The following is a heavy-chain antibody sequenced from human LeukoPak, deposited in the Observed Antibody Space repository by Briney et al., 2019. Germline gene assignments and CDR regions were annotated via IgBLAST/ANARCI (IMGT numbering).Heavy chain of an antibody. J-gene: IGHJ4*02. V-gene: IGHV3-23*01. D-gene: IGHD3-16*02. Sequence: GGSLRLSCAASGFTFSSYAMTWVRQAPGKGLECVSAITSDYTTYYADSVKGRFTISRDNSKNTLYLQMNSLRAEDTAVYYCARDSWVNTFGGVIVNYYFDYWGQGTLVTVSS. CDR2: ITSDYTT. CDR1: GFTFSSYA. CDR3: ARDSWVNTFGGVIVNYYFDY.